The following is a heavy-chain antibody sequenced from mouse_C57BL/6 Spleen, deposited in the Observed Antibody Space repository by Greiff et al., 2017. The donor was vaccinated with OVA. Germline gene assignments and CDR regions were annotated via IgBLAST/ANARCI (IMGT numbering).Heavy chain of an antibody. V-gene: IGHV1-15*01. CDR1: GYTFTDCE. J-gene: IGHJ4*01. D-gene: IGHD1-1*01. Sequence: VQLQQSGAELVRPGASVTLSCKASGYTFTDCEMHRVKQTPVHGLEWIGAIDPETGGTAYNQKFKGKAILTADKSSSTAYMELRSLTSEDSAVYYCTRSPTVVAYYAMDYWGQGTSVTVSS. CDR3: TRSPTVVAYYAMDY. CDR2: IDPETGGT.